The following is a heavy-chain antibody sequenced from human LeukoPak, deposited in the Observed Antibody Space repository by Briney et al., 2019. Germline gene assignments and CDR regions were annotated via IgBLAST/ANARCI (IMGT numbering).Heavy chain of an antibody. V-gene: IGHV3-7*03. CDR2: IKQDGGEK. D-gene: IGHD6-13*01. J-gene: IGHJ6*04. Sequence: GGSLRLSCAASGFTFNTYWMTWVRQAPGEGLEWVANIKQDGGEKYYVDFVKGRFTISRDNAKNSLYLQMNSLRAEDTAVYYCARGTHSSSWYMYYYGMDVWGKGTTVTVSS. CDR3: ARGTHSSSWYMYYYGMDV. CDR1: GFTFNTYW.